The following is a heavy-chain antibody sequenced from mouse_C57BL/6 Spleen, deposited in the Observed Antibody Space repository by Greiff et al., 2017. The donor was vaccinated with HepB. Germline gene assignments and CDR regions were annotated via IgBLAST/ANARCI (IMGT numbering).Heavy chain of an antibody. CDR1: GYAFSSSW. V-gene: IGHV1-82*01. CDR2: IYPGDGDT. J-gene: IGHJ2*01. CDR3: ARGGYGSSGNYFDY. D-gene: IGHD1-1*01. Sequence: QVQLQQSGPELVKPGASVKISCKASGYAFSSSWMNWVKQRPGKGLEWIGRIYPGDGDTNYNGKFKGNATLTADKSSSTAYMQLSSLTSEDSAVYFCARGGYGSSGNYFDYWGQGTTLTVSS.